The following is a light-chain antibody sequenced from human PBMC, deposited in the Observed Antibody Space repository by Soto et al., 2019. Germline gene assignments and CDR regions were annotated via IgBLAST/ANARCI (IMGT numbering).Light chain of an antibody. V-gene: IGLV2-8*01. Sequence: QSALTQPPSASGSPGQSVTISCTGTSSDVGVYNYVSWYQQHPGKAPKLMIYEVSKRPSGVPDRFSGSKSGNMASLTVSGLQAEDEADYYCSSYVGSNIVVFGGGTKLTVL. CDR2: EVS. J-gene: IGLJ2*01. CDR3: SSYVGSNIVV. CDR1: SSDVGVYNY.